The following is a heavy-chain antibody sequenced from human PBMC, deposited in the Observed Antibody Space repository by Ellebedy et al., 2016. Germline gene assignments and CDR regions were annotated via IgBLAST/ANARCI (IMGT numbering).Heavy chain of an antibody. CDR3: ATLTIPGGSDS. CDR1: GDTINSGAFY. Sequence: SETLSLXXTVSGDTINSGAFYWIRVRQPTGQGLEWIGRIYTTGNAIYNPSLKSRITMSVDTSRNHFSMELRSVTAADTAVYYCATLTIPGGSDSWGQGILVAVSS. CDR2: IYTTGNA. D-gene: IGHD3-16*01. J-gene: IGHJ4*02. V-gene: IGHV4-61*02.